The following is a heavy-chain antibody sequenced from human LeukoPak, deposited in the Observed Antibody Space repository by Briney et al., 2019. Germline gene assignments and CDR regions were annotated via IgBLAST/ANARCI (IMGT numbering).Heavy chain of an antibody. J-gene: IGHJ4*02. CDR1: GFTVITND. D-gene: IGHD1-14*01. CDR2: LYSDGNT. V-gene: IGHV3-53*01. Sequence: GSLRLSCAASGFTVITNDMTWVRQAPGKGLEWVSVLYSDGNTKYADSVQGRFTISRDNSKNTLYLEMNSLSPDDTAVYYCARGVEPLAANTLAYWGQGTLATVSS. CDR3: ARGVEPLAANTLAY.